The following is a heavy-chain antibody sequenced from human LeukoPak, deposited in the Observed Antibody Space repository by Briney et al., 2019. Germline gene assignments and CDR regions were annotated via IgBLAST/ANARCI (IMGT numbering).Heavy chain of an antibody. CDR2: IHTSGDT. Sequence: GGSLRLSCAASGLTGSHNYVSWVRQAPGKGLEWVSAIHTSGDTCYADSVKGLFTISRDTSKNTLYLQINSLRVEDTAVYYCIVFGDSNHWGQGTLVTVSS. J-gene: IGHJ5*02. V-gene: IGHV3-53*01. D-gene: IGHD4-17*01. CDR3: IVFGDSNH. CDR1: GLTGSHNY.